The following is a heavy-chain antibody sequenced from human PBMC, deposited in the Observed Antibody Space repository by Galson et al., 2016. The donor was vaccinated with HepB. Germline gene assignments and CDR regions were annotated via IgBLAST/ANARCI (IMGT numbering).Heavy chain of an antibody. V-gene: IGHV3-23*01. CDR1: GFTFSTYA. Sequence: SLRLSCAVSGFTFSTYAMSWVRQAPGKGLEWVSVISGHDGSTYYADSVKGRFTISRDNSKNTLYLQMNSLRADDAAIYYCARGQRCSGGTCYSRNYYGLDVWGQGTTVTVSS. CDR2: ISGHDGST. J-gene: IGHJ6*02. D-gene: IGHD2-15*01. CDR3: ARGQRCSGGTCYSRNYYGLDV.